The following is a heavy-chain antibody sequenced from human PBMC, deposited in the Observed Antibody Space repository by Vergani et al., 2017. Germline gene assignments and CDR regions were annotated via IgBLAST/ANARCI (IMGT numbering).Heavy chain of an antibody. Sequence: QVQLQESGPGLVKPSETLSLTCAVSGFSIDNGYYWDWIRQPPGKGLEWIGSIYRTGRTHFNPSLKSRVTISVDTSKNQFSLKLSSVTAADTAVYYCAAAGTGTTGRVYYYYGMDVWGQGTTVTVSS. CDR1: GFSIDNGYY. CDR2: IYRTGRT. J-gene: IGHJ6*02. D-gene: IGHD1-1*01. V-gene: IGHV4-38-2*01. CDR3: AAAGTGTTGRVYYYYGMDV.